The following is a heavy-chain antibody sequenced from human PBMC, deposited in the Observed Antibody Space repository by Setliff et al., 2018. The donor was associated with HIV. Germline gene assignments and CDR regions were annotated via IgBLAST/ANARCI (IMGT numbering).Heavy chain of an antibody. J-gene: IGHJ4*02. CDR2: IRGKAYGETA. CDR3: ARGVPSVTGYHFDH. V-gene: IGHV3-49*04. CDR1: GFTFGDYA. D-gene: IGHD6-19*01. Sequence: PGGSLRLSCPASGFTFGDYAVSWVRQAPGQGLEWVGFIRGKAYGETADFASSLNVRFTISRDESKRSAYLQMNSLKTEDTAVYSCARGVPSVTGYHFDHWGQGTMVTVSS.